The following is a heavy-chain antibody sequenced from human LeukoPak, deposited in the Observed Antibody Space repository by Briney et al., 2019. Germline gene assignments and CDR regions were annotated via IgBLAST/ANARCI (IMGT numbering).Heavy chain of an antibody. Sequence: SQSLSLTCPVSGGSLGSGGSDWSWIRQPPGKGLEWFGYIFLSGSTYYNPSIKSRVTISVDRSKNQFSLKLSSVTAADTAVYYCARVAPPRYCSSTSCSVDYWGQGTLVTVSS. V-gene: IGHV4-30-2*01. CDR2: IFLSGST. CDR1: GGSLGSGGSD. J-gene: IGHJ4*02. D-gene: IGHD2-2*01. CDR3: ARVAPPRYCSSTSCSVDY.